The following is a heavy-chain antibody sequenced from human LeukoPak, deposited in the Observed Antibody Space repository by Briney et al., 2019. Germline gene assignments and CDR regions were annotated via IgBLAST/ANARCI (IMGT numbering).Heavy chain of an antibody. D-gene: IGHD6-13*01. J-gene: IGHJ6*02. CDR3: AKAPLGNYYYYGMDV. CDR1: GLTFSSYW. V-gene: IGHV3-23*01. Sequence: GGSLRLSCAASGLTFSSYWMSWVRQPPGKGLGWVSAISGSGGSTYYADSVKGRFTISRDDSKNTLYLQMNSLRAEDTAVYYCAKAPLGNYYYYGMDVWGQGTTVTVSS. CDR2: ISGSGGST.